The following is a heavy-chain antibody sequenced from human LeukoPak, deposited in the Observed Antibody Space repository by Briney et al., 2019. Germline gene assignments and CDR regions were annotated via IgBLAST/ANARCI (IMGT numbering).Heavy chain of an antibody. J-gene: IGHJ4*02. CDR1: GYTFSSYA. V-gene: IGHV1-18*01. Sequence: ASVKVSRKASGYTFSSYAISWVREAPGQGLEWMGWISTDKGNTHYAQKFQGRVTMTTDTSTSTANMELRSLRSDDTAVYYCARRSGTYSDFDYWGQGTLVTVSS. CDR2: ISTDKGNT. CDR3: ARRSGTYSDFDY. D-gene: IGHD1-26*01.